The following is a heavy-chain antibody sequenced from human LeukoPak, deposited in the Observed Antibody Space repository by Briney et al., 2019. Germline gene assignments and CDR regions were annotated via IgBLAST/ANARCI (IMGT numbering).Heavy chain of an antibody. CDR2: IRWNSGSI. Sequence: GGSLRLSCAASGFTFRSYAMSWVRQAPGKGLEWVSYIRWNSGSIAYADSVKGRFTISRDNAKNSLYLQMNSLRAEDTALFYCSKALRGYSHSIDYWGQGSLVTVSS. CDR1: GFTFRSYA. CDR3: SKALRGYSHSIDY. D-gene: IGHD5-18*01. V-gene: IGHV3-9*01. J-gene: IGHJ4*02.